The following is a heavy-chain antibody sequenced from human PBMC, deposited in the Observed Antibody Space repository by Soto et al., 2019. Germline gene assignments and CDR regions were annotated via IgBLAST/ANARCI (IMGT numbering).Heavy chain of an antibody. D-gene: IGHD3-16*01. CDR1: GGSISSGGYY. CDR3: AREGVRLGYVGSQYYFDY. J-gene: IGHJ4*02. CDR2: IYYSGST. Sequence: SETLSLTCTVSGGSISSGGYYWSWIRQHPGKGLEWIGYIYYSGSTYYNPSLKSRVTISVDTSKNQFSLKLSSVTAADTAVYYCAREGVRLGYVGSQYYFDYWGQGTLVTVS. V-gene: IGHV4-31*03.